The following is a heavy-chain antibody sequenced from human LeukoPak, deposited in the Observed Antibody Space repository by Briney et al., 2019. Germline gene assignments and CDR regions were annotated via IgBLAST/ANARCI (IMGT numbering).Heavy chain of an antibody. CDR1: GGTFSSYA. Sequence: GASVKLSCKASGGTFSSYAISWVRQAPGQGLEWMGGIIPIFGTANYAEKFQGRVTITADESTSTAYMELSSLRSEDTAVYYCARGSRYFDWYAFDIWGQGTMVTVSS. D-gene: IGHD3-9*01. V-gene: IGHV1-69*13. J-gene: IGHJ3*02. CDR2: IIPIFGTA. CDR3: ARGSRYFDWYAFDI.